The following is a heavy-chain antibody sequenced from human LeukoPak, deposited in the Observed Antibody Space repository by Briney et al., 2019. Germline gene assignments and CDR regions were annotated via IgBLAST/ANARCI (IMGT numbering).Heavy chain of an antibody. V-gene: IGHV3-23*01. J-gene: IGHJ4*02. CDR1: GFDFSSHG. Sequence: GGSLRLPCAASGFDFSSHGMDWVRQAPGKGLEWVSTINFNGGRTYYADSVKGRFSVSRDNSKNTLYLQMNSLRVEDTAVYYCAKGGRGSWAGNTGDWGQGTLVSVSS. CDR2: INFNGGRT. D-gene: IGHD3-10*01. CDR3: AKGGRGSWAGNTGD.